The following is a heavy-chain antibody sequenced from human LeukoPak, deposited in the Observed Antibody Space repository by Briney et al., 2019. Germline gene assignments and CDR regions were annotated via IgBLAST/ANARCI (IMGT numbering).Heavy chain of an antibody. CDR3: TRTPNNWKGVYYFDS. Sequence: GGSLRLSCATSGFTFGDYAMSWVRQAPGKGLEWVGFIRSKAFGGTTEYAASVKGRFTIPRDDSKSIAYLHMNSLKSEDTAVYYCTRTPNNWKGVYYFDSWGQGTLVTVSS. J-gene: IGHJ4*02. CDR1: GFTFGDYA. D-gene: IGHD1-1*01. V-gene: IGHV3-49*04. CDR2: IRSKAFGGTT.